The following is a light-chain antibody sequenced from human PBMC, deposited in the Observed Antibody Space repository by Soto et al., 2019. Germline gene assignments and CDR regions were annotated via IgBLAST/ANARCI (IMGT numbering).Light chain of an antibody. J-gene: IGLJ2*01. Sequence: QSVLTQPPSLSGAPGQRVTISCTGSRFNIGGYDVHWYQQFPGTAPKLLIFGNTNRPSGVPDRFSGSKSGTSASLAITGLQPEDEADYYCQSYDSSLSGVVFGGGTKVTVL. CDR3: QSYDSSLSGVV. CDR2: GNT. CDR1: RFNIGGYD. V-gene: IGLV1-40*01.